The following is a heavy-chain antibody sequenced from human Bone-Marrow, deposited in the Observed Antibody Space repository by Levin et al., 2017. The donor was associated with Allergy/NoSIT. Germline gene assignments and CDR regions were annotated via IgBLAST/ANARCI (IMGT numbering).Heavy chain of an antibody. Sequence: LSLTCAASGFTFSNAWMNWVRQAPGKGLEWVGRIKSKTDGGTTDYAAPVKGRFTISRDDSKNTLYLQMNSLKTEDTAVYYCTTGTGGYSYGRYDAFDIWGQGTMVTVSS. V-gene: IGHV3-15*07. CDR2: IKSKTDGGTT. CDR1: GFTFSNAW. D-gene: IGHD5-18*01. CDR3: TTGTGGYSYGRYDAFDI. J-gene: IGHJ3*02.